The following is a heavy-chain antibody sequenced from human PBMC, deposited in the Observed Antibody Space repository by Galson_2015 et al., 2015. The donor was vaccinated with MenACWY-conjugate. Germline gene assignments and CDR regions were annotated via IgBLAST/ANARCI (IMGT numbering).Heavy chain of an antibody. Sequence: SLRLSCAASGFTFTGYEFNWVRQAPGKGLEWLSYISKSGSPIYYADSVKGRFTISRDNIKKSLFLEMNSLRAGDTGVCYCARVGTWIHQYFYYMDVWGKGTMVTVSS. V-gene: IGHV3-48*03. CDR3: ARVGTWIHQYFYYMDV. D-gene: IGHD5-18*01. CDR1: GFTFTGYE. CDR2: ISKSGSPI. J-gene: IGHJ6*03.